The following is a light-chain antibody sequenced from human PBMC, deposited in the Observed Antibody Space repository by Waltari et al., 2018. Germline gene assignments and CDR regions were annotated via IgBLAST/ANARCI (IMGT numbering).Light chain of an antibody. CDR2: DVS. J-gene: IGLJ3*02. Sequence: QSALTQPASVSGSPGPSITISCTGTSTYVGRSNSVSWYQDRPGQVPKVIIYDVSDRPSGVSARFSGSKSGNTASLTISGLQAEDEANYYCTSQSTNNVVLFGGGTKVTVL. CDR3: TSQSTNNVVL. V-gene: IGLV2-14*03. CDR1: STYVGRSNS.